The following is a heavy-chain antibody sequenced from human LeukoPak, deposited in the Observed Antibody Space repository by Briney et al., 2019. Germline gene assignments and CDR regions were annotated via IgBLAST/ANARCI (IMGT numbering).Heavy chain of an antibody. Sequence: AETLSLTCTVSGGSISSSSYYWGWIRQPPGKGLEWIGSNYYSGSTYYNPSLKSRVTISVDTSKNQFSLKLSSVTAADTAVYYCARSATYYYDSSGYYYEYYYYYYMDVWGKGTTVTVSS. CDR1: GGSISSSSYY. V-gene: IGHV4-39*07. J-gene: IGHJ6*03. CDR3: ARSATYYYDSSGYYYEYYYYYYMDV. CDR2: NYYSGST. D-gene: IGHD3-22*01.